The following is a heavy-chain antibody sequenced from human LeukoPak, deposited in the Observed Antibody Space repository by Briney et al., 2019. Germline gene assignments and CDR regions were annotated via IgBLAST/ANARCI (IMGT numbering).Heavy chain of an antibody. J-gene: IGHJ5*02. CDR1: GGSISSYY. V-gene: IGHV4-59*01. D-gene: IGHD4-17*01. CDR2: IYYSGST. CDR3: ARDYGTTEDRYWFDP. Sequence: PSETLSLTCTVSGGSISSYYWSWIRQPPGKGLERIGYIYYSGSTNYNPSLKSRVTISVDTSKNQFSLKLSSVTAADTAVYYCARDYGTTEDRYWFDPWGQGTLVTVSS.